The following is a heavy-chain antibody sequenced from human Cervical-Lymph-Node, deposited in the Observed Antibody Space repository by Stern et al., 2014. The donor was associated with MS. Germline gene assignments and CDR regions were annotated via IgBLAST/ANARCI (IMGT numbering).Heavy chain of an antibody. Sequence: EDQLVESGGGLVTPGGSLRLSCAASGFTFRNAWLTWIRQAPGKVLEWVGRIKSKTDGGTTDYAAPVKGRFTISRDDSKNTLYLQMNSLKTEDTAVYYCTTLDRSYPYYYYGMDVWGQGTTVTVSS. D-gene: IGHD1-26*01. CDR1: GFTFRNAW. V-gene: IGHV3-15*01. CDR3: TTLDRSYPYYYYGMDV. J-gene: IGHJ6*02. CDR2: IKSKTDGGTT.